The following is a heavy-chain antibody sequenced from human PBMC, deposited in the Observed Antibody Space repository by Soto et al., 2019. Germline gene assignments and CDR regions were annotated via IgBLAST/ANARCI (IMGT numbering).Heavy chain of an antibody. CDR3: ATLPHGYSSGWYDSFY. J-gene: IGHJ4*02. CDR2: IIPIFGTA. Sequence: QVQLVQSGAEVKKPASSVKVSCKASGGTFSSYAISWVRQAPGQGRDWMGGIIPIFGTANYAQKLQGRVTSTADESTSTAYMELSSLRSEDTAVYYCATLPHGYSSGWYDSFYWGQGTLVTVSS. V-gene: IGHV1-69*01. CDR1: GGTFSSYA. D-gene: IGHD6-19*01.